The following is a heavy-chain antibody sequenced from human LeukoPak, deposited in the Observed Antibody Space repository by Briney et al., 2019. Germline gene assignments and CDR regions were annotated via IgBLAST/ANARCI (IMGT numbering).Heavy chain of an antibody. Sequence: GGSLRLSCSASGFTFSSYAMHWVRQSPGKGLEYVSAISSNGGSTYYAESVKGRFTISRDNSKNTLYLQMSSLRAEDTAVYYCVKAKGIQLWLPDDAFDIWGQGTMVTVSS. V-gene: IGHV3-64D*09. CDR2: ISSNGGST. D-gene: IGHD5-18*01. CDR1: GFTFSSYA. CDR3: VKAKGIQLWLPDDAFDI. J-gene: IGHJ3*02.